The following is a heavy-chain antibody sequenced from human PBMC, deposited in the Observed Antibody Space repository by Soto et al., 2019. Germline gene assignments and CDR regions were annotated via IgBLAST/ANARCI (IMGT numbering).Heavy chain of an antibody. CDR1: GGSFSGYY. Sequence: QVQLQQWGAGLLKPSETLSLTCAVYGGSFSGYYWSWIRPPPGQGLEWIGEINHSGSTNYNPSLKSRVTISVDTSKNQFSLKLSSVTAADTAVYYCASYSSSWYKDAFDIWGQGTMVTVSS. CDR2: INHSGST. D-gene: IGHD6-13*01. J-gene: IGHJ3*02. V-gene: IGHV4-34*01. CDR3: ASYSSSWYKDAFDI.